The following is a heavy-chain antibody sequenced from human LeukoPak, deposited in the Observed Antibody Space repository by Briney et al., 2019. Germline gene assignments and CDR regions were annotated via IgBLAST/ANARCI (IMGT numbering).Heavy chain of an antibody. J-gene: IGHJ3*02. D-gene: IGHD6-19*01. CDR1: GFTFNKYA. CDR2: ISGSRGST. V-gene: IGHV3-23*01. Sequence: GGSLRLSCAASGFTFNKYAMSWVRQAPGKGLEWVSAISGSRGSTYYADSVKGRFTISRDNSKNTLYLQMNSLRAEDTAVYYCAKDSYSSGWLDAFDIWGQGTMVSVSS. CDR3: AKDSYSSGWLDAFDI.